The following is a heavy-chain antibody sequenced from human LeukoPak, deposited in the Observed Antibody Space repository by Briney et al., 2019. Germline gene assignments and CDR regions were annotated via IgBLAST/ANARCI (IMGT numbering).Heavy chain of an antibody. J-gene: IGHJ3*02. Sequence: GGSLRLSCAASGFTFSSYGMHWVRQAPGKGLEWVAFIRYDGSNKYYADSVKGRFTISRDNAKNSLYLQMNSLRAEDTAVYYCARDHAYAFDIWGQGTMVTVSS. CDR3: ARDHAYAFDI. CDR1: GFTFSSYG. CDR2: IRYDGSNK. V-gene: IGHV3-30*02. D-gene: IGHD2-2*01.